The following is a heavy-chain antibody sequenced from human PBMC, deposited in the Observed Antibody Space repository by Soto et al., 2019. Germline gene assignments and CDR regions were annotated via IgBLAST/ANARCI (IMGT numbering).Heavy chain of an antibody. J-gene: IGHJ3*02. V-gene: IGHV1-18*01. CDR2: ISAYNGNT. Sequence: SVKVSCKASGYTFTSYGISWVRQAPGQGLEWVGWISAYNGNTNYAQKLQGRVTMTTDTSTSTAYMELRSLRSDDTAVYYCARDRRPRYTSRVDAFDIWGQGTMVTVSS. CDR3: ARDRRPRYTSRVDAFDI. D-gene: IGHD6-13*01. CDR1: GYTFTSYG.